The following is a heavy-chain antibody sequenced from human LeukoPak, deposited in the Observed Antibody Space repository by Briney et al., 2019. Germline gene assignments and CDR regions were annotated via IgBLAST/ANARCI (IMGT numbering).Heavy chain of an antibody. J-gene: IGHJ4*02. CDR2: IIPIFGTA. D-gene: IGHD3-10*01. CDR1: GGTFSSYA. Sequence: SVTVSRKASGGTFSSYAISWVRQAPGQGLEWMGGIIPIFGTANYAQKFKGRVTITTDGSTSTDYMELSSLRSEDTAVYYCASPYYYGSGSYYDWGQGTLVTVSS. V-gene: IGHV1-69*05. CDR3: ASPYYYGSGSYYD.